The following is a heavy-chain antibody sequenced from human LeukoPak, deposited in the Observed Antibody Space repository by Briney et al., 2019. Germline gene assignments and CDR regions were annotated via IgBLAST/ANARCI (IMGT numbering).Heavy chain of an antibody. CDR1: GFTFRHAW. J-gene: IGHJ1*01. CDR2: IRSISDGGTT. Sequence: PGGSLRLSCEGSGFTFRHAWLSWVRQAPGKGLEWVGQIRSISDGGTTECTAPVKGRFSISREDSKNTLYLQMNSLRTEDTAVYYCTTVQGNWGQGTLVTVSS. V-gene: IGHV3-15*05. CDR3: TTVQGN.